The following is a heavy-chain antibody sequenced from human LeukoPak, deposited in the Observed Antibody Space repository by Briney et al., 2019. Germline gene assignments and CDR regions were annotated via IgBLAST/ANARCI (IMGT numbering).Heavy chain of an antibody. D-gene: IGHD1-26*01. CDR1: GYTFTSYG. J-gene: IGHJ5*02. CDR2: ISAYNGNT. CDR3: ARRIVGATTSLFDP. Sequence: ASAKVSCKASGYTFTSYGISWVRQAPGQGLEWMGWISAYNGNTNYAQKLQGRVTMTTDTSTSTAYMELRSLRSDDTAVYYCARRIVGATTSLFDPWGQGTLVTVSS. V-gene: IGHV1-18*01.